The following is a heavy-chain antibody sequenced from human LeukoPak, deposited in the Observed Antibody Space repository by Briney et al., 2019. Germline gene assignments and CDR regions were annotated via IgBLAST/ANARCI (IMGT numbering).Heavy chain of an antibody. J-gene: IGHJ4*02. CDR3: AGERGEEYSSGWYKTNFFDN. V-gene: IGHV4-34*01. CDR2: GGNSGGT. D-gene: IGHD6-19*01. CDR1: GGSLNGYY. Sequence: SETLSLTCAVYGGSLNGYYWSWIRQPPGKGLEWIGEGGNSGGTKFNPSLKSRVTISADTSKNQISLKLTSVTGADTAVYYCAGERGEEYSSGWYKTNFFDNWGQGIRVTVSS.